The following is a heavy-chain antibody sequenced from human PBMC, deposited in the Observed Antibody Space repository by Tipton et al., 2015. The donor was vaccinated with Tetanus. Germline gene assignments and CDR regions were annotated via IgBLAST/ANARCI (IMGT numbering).Heavy chain of an antibody. V-gene: IGHV4-31*03. CDR3: ARATEHDIMTGYDN. D-gene: IGHD3-9*01. CDR1: GGSISSDGAY. J-gene: IGHJ4*02. CDR2: ISNSGST. Sequence: LRLSCTVSGGSISSDGAYWSWIRQHPGEGLEWIGYISNSGSTYYNPSLKSRVTISVDTSQKQISLKVNSVTAADTAVYYCARATEHDIMTGYDNWGPGTQVTVSS.